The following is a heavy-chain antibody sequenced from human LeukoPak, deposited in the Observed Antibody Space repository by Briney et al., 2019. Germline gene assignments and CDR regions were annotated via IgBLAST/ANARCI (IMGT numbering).Heavy chain of an antibody. D-gene: IGHD3/OR15-3a*01. V-gene: IGHV1-69*13. J-gene: IGHJ4*02. CDR2: IIPIFGTA. Sequence: SVKVSCKASGGTFSSYAISWVRQAPGQGLEWMGEIIPIFGTANYAQKFQGRVTITADESTSTAYMELSSLRSEDTAVYYCARGPSGERWLLYGWGQGTLVTVSS. CDR3: ARGPSGERWLLYG. CDR1: GGTFSSYA.